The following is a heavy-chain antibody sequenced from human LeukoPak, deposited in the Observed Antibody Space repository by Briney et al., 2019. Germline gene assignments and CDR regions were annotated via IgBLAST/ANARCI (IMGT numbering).Heavy chain of an antibody. Sequence: SETLSLTCTVSGGSLSSYYWSWIRQPPGKGLEWIGYIYYSGSTNYNPSLKSRVTISIETSRNQFSLKLSSVAAADTAVYYCARHHDNSGYGFFQHWGQGTLVTASS. D-gene: IGHD3-22*01. CDR2: IYYSGST. CDR1: GGSLSSYY. J-gene: IGHJ1*01. CDR3: ARHHDNSGYGFFQH. V-gene: IGHV4-59*08.